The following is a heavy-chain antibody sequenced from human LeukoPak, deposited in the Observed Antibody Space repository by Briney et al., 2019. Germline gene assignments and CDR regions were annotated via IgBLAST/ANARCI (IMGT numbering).Heavy chain of an antibody. Sequence: PGGSLRLSCAASGFIFNTYWMHWVRQAPGKGLVWVSRIYSDGSSTYYADSVKGRFTCSRDNAKNTVYLQMNSLRAEDTAVYYCARGASGYGNFDYWGQGTLVTVSS. CDR2: IYSDGSST. CDR3: ARGASGYGNFDY. V-gene: IGHV3-74*01. D-gene: IGHD5-12*01. CDR1: GFIFNTYW. J-gene: IGHJ4*02.